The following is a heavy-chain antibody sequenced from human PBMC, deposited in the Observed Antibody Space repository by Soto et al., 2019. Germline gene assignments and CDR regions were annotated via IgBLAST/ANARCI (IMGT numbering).Heavy chain of an antibody. D-gene: IGHD6-19*01. CDR3: VSMDVAVGGYFDY. Sequence: SQTLSLTCAISGDSVSNNRAAWNWIRQSLSRGLEWLGRTYYRSKWYNDYGVSVKSRITINPETSKNQFSLQLNSVTPEDTAVYYCVSMDVAVGGYFDYWGQGNLVTVSS. V-gene: IGHV6-1*01. CDR2: TYYRSKWYN. J-gene: IGHJ4*02. CDR1: GDSVSNNRAA.